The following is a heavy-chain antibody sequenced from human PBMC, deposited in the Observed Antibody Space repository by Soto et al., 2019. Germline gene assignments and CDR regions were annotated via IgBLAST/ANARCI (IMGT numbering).Heavy chain of an antibody. CDR3: AKVKYDSSGYYRNFDY. V-gene: IGHV1-69*01. CDR1: GGTFSSYA. J-gene: IGHJ4*02. D-gene: IGHD3-22*01. Sequence: QVQLVQSGADVKKPGSSVKVSCKASGGTFSSYAISWVRQAPGQGLEWVGGIIPRFGTANYAQKLQGRVTITADESPSTAYLELSRLRSEYTSMYYCAKVKYDSSGYYRNFDYWGQGTLVTVSS. CDR2: IIPRFGTA.